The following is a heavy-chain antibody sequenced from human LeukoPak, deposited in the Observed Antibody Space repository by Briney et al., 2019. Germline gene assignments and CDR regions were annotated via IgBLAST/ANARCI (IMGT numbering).Heavy chain of an antibody. J-gene: IGHJ6*02. D-gene: IGHD1-26*01. CDR2: TYYRSNWYN. CDR1: GDSVSSNSAA. V-gene: IGHV6-1*01. CDR3: ARGLYRARYYYYYGMDV. Sequence: SQTLSLTCAISGDSVSSNSAAWNWIRESPSRGLEWLGRTYYRSNWYNGYAVSVKSRITINPDTSKNQFSLQLNSVTPEDTAVYYCARGLYRARYYYYYGMDVWGQGTTVTVSS.